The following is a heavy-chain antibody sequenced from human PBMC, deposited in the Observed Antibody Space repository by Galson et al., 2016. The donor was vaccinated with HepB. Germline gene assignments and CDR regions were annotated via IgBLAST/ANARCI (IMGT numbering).Heavy chain of an antibody. D-gene: IGHD3-22*01. CDR2: IIPIFGTT. Sequence: SVKVSCKASGGMYSSYAISWVRQAPGQGLEWMGGIIPIFGTTYYAQKFQGRVTITAVKSTSTAYMELSSLRSGDTAVYYCTRRDSSGFYNAYNWFDPWGQGPLVTVAS. CDR1: GGMYSSYA. V-gene: IGHV1-69*06. CDR3: TRRDSSGFYNAYNWFDP. J-gene: IGHJ5*02.